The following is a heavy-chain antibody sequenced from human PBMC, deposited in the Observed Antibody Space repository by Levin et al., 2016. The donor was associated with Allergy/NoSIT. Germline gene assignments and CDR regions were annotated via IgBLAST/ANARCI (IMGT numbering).Heavy chain of an antibody. CDR1: GFTFSSSE. V-gene: IGHV3-48*03. D-gene: IGHD3-10*01. CDR2: IDSRGSIV. J-gene: IGHJ4*02. Sequence: GGSLRLSCAASGFTFSSSEMNWVRQAPGKGLEWVSYIDSRGSIVYYADSVKGRFTISRDNAKNSLYLQMNSLTAEDTAVYYCAKEQSSTHDGSGSHFDYWGQGTLVTVSS. CDR3: AKEQSSTHDGSGSHFDY.